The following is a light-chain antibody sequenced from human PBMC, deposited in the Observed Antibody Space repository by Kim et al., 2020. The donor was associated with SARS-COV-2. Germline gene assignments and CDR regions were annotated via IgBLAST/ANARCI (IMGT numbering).Light chain of an antibody. V-gene: IGKV1-5*03. CDR2: RAF. CDR1: QSISTC. Sequence: ASLVGRAPVTCRSSQSISTCLAWYPQKPGKAPTPPIYRAFSLESGVPSRFSGSGSGKDFTLTVSSLQPDDFATYYCQQYNSYPWTFGQGTKVDIK. CDR3: QQYNSYPWT. J-gene: IGKJ1*01.